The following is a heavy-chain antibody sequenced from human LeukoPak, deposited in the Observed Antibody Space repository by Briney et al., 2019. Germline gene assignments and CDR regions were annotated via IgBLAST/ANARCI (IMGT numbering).Heavy chain of an antibody. V-gene: IGHV3-23*01. Sequence: GGSLRLSCAASGFTFSSYGMSWVRQAPGKGLEWVSAISGSGGSTYYADSVKGRFTISRDNAKNSLYLQMNSLRAEDTAVYYCARIAVTYTFDYWGQGTLVTVSS. CDR3: ARIAVTYTFDY. J-gene: IGHJ4*02. D-gene: IGHD4-17*01. CDR1: GFTFSSYG. CDR2: ISGSGGST.